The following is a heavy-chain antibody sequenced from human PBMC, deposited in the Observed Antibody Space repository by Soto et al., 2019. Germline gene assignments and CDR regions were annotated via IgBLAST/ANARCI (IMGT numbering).Heavy chain of an antibody. D-gene: IGHD6-13*01. J-gene: IGHJ5*02. CDR1: GDSVTSHY. Sequence: PSETLSLTCSFSGDSVTSHYLTWIRQSPEKGLEWIGYMHYTGFSHYNPSLKSRATISVDTSKNQFSLKLSSVTAADTAVYYCARAYSSSWYEANWFDPWGQGTLVTVS. V-gene: IGHV4-59*02. CDR3: ARAYSSSWYEANWFDP. CDR2: MHYTGFS.